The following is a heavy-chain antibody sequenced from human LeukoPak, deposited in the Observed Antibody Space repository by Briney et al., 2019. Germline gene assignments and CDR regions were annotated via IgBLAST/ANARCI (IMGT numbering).Heavy chain of an antibody. D-gene: IGHD1-7*01. CDR1: GFTFSNYF. J-gene: IGHJ4*02. Sequence: PGGTLRLSCVASGFTFSNYFMSWVRQAPGKGLEWVSSISSGSSYIYYADPLKGRFTVSRDNAKNSLYLQMNSLRAEDTAVYYCASERYNWNYAFDYWGQGILVTVSS. V-gene: IGHV3-21*01. CDR3: ASERYNWNYAFDY. CDR2: ISSGSSYI.